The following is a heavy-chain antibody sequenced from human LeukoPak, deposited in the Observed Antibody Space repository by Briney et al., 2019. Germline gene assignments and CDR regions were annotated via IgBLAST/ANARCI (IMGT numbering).Heavy chain of an antibody. CDR2: INSDGSSI. Sequence: PGGSLRLSCTTSGFTLSTYWMHWVRRAPGKGLVWISRINSDGSSISYADSVKGRFTISRDNAENTLYLQMNSPRAEDTAVYYCVRASRTPYYSDSGLWFYFDNWGQGTLVTVSS. V-gene: IGHV3-74*01. D-gene: IGHD3-10*01. CDR3: VRASRTPYYSDSGLWFYFDN. CDR1: GFTLSTYW. J-gene: IGHJ4*02.